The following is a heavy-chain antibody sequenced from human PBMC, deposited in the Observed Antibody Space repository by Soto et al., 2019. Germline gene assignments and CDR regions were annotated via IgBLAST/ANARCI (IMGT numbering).Heavy chain of an antibody. J-gene: IGHJ6*02. Sequence: SLRLSCAASGFTFSSYGMHWVRQAPGKGLEWVAVISYDGSNKYYADSVKGRFTISRDNSKNTLYLQMNSLRAEDTAVYYCAKDGADYDFWSGYGMDVWGQGITVTVSS. CDR1: GFTFSSYG. CDR3: AKDGADYDFWSGYGMDV. CDR2: ISYDGSNK. D-gene: IGHD3-3*01. V-gene: IGHV3-30*18.